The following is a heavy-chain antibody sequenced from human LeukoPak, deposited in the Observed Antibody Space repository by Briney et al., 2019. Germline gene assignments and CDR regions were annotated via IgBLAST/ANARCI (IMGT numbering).Heavy chain of an antibody. D-gene: IGHD6-19*01. V-gene: IGHV3-23*01. J-gene: IGHJ4*02. CDR1: GFTFSGYA. CDR3: AKALRVTVAGTGDY. CDR2: ISGSGGGS. Sequence: PGGSLTLSCVGSGFTFSGYAMSWVRQAPGKGLEWVAAISGSGGGSYYADSVKGRFTISRDNSKNTVYLQMNTLRTEDTALYYCAKALRVTVAGTGDYWGQGTRVTVSS.